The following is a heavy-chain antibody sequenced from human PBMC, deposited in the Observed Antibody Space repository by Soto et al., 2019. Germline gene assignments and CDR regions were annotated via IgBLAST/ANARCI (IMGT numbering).Heavy chain of an antibody. V-gene: IGHV4-31*11. CDR2: IYYSGST. CDR3: ARDRGYDILTGRIPEFDY. Sequence: SETLSLTCAVSGGSISSGGYSWSWIRQHPGKGLEWIGYIYYSGSTYYNPSLKSRVTISVDTSKNQFSLKLSSVTAADTAVYYCARDRGYDILTGRIPEFDYWGQGTLVTVSS. J-gene: IGHJ4*02. CDR1: GGSISSGGYS. D-gene: IGHD3-9*01.